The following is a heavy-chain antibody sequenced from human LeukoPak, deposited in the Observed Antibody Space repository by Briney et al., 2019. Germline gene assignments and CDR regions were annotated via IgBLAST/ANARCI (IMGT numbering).Heavy chain of an antibody. CDR1: GFTLRGYW. CDR3: VRGGGSFDS. V-gene: IGHV3-7*04. J-gene: IGHJ4*02. D-gene: IGHD3-16*01. Sequence: GGALRLSCAASGFTLRGYWMIWVRQAPVKGLEWVANIKQDGSDKNYLDSVKGRFTVSRDNAKNSLYLQMDSLRAEDTAVYYCVRGGGSFDSWGQGTLVTVSS. CDR2: IKQDGSDK.